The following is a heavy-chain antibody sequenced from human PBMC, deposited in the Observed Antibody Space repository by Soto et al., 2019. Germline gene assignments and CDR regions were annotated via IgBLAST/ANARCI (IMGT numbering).Heavy chain of an antibody. D-gene: IGHD5-18*01. CDR3: ARGTTPRYGYHNLFDP. V-gene: IGHV3-33*01. CDR2: IWYDGSNA. J-gene: IGHJ5*02. CDR1: GFTFSSCG. Sequence: QVQLVESGGGVVQPGRSLRLSCAASGFTFSSCGMHWVRQAPGKGLEWVAVIWYDGSNAYYADSVKGRFTISRDDSKNTVFLQTNSLRAEETAVYYCARGTTPRYGYHNLFDPWSLATMVTVSS.